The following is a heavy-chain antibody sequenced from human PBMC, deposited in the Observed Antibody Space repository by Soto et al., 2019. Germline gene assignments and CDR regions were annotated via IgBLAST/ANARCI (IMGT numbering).Heavy chain of an antibody. D-gene: IGHD3-22*01. V-gene: IGHV3-21*01. CDR1: EFSFDDYA. CDR2: ISSSSSYI. J-gene: IGHJ4*02. Sequence: GGPLRLSCAASEFSFDDYAMSWVRQAPGKGLEWVSSISSSSSYIYYADSVKGRFTISRDNAKNSLYLQMNSLRAEDTAVYYCARVHDSSGSLDYWGQGTLVTVSS. CDR3: ARVHDSSGSLDY.